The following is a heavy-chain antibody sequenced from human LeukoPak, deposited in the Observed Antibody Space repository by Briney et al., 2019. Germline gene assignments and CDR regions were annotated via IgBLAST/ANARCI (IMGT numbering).Heavy chain of an antibody. V-gene: IGHV4-34*01. CDR3: ARGHSGIPIDY. Sequence: SETLSLTCAVYGGSFSGYYWSWIRQPPGKGLEGIGEINHSGSTNYNPSLKSRVTISVDTSKNQFSLKLSSVTAADTAVYYCARGHSGIPIDYWGQGTLVTVSS. J-gene: IGHJ4*02. CDR2: INHSGST. CDR1: GGSFSGYY. D-gene: IGHD3-10*01.